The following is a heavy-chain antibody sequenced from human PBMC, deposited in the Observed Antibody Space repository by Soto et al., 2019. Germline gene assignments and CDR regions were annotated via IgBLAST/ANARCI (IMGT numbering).Heavy chain of an antibody. J-gene: IGHJ6*02. V-gene: IGHV3-15*01. Sequence: GGSLRLSCAASGLTFSNAWMSWVRQAPGKGLEWVGRIKSKTDGGTTDYAAPVKGRFTISRDDSKNTLYLQMNSLKTEDTAVYYCTTDFLALLLSAQEYYYYGMDVWGQGTTVTVSS. CDR3: TTDFLALLLSAQEYYYYGMDV. CDR1: GLTFSNAW. D-gene: IGHD3-10*02. CDR2: IKSKTDGGTT.